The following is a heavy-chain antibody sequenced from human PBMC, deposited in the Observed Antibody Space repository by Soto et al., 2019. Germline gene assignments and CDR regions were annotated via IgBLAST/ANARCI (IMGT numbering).Heavy chain of an antibody. Sequence: SMKCSFKASVCTFRSSAISWVRQAPGQVLECLGGAIPALGSPNYAQMLQGRVTIRADGSTSTAYMELRSLRSEDTGVYYCARERLVRGGSADFVGFGYWG. J-gene: IGHJ4*01. CDR1: VCTFRSSA. CDR2: AIPALGSP. CDR3: ARERLVRGGSADFVGFGY. D-gene: IGHD3-16*01. V-gene: IGHV1-69*13.